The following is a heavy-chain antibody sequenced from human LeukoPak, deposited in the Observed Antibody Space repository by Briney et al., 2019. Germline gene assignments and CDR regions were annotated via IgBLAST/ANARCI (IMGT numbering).Heavy chain of an antibody. Sequence: ASVKVSCKASGYTFTSYDINWVRQATGQGLEWMGWINPNSGGTNYAQKFQGRVTMTRDTSISTAYMELSRLRSDDTAVYYCARTNFDYWGQGTLVTVSS. CDR1: GYTFTSYD. J-gene: IGHJ4*02. CDR2: INPNSGGT. V-gene: IGHV1-2*02. CDR3: ARTNFDY.